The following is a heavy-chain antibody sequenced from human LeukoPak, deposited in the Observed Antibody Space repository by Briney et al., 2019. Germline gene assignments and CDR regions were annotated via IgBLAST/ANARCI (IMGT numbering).Heavy chain of an antibody. CDR2: INPNSGGT. CDR1: GYTFTGYY. V-gene: IGHV1-2*02. J-gene: IGHJ4*02. D-gene: IGHD6-6*01. CDR3: ARDSSSSQYFDY. Sequence: AASVKVSCKASGYTFTGYYMHWVRQAPGQGVEWMGWINPNSGGTNYAQKFQGRVTMTRDTSISTAYMELSRLRSDDTAVYYCARDSSSSQYFDYWGQGTLVTVSS.